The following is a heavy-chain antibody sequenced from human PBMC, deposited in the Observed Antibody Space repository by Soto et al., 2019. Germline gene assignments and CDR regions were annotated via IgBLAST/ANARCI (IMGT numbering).Heavy chain of an antibody. CDR1: GYTFTGYY. CDR3: AREGSSDSSGYFADY. V-gene: IGHV1-2*04. J-gene: IGHJ4*02. Sequence: QVQLVQSGAEVKKPGASVKVSCKASGYTFTGYYMHWVRQAPGQGLEWMGWINPNSGGTNYAQKFQGWVTMTRDTSISTAYMELSRPRSDDTAVYYCAREGSSDSSGYFADYWGQGTLVTVSS. D-gene: IGHD3-22*01. CDR2: INPNSGGT.